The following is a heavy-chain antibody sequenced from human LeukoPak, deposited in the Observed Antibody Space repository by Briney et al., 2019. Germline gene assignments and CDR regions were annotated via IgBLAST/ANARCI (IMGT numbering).Heavy chain of an antibody. Sequence: PSETLSLTCTVSGYSISSDYYWGWIRQPPGKGLEWIGSIYHSGSTYYNPSLKRRVTISVDTSKNQFSLKLSSVTAADTAVYYCAGILVRVAQVFDDWGLGTLVTVSS. J-gene: IGHJ4*02. CDR1: GYSISSDYY. D-gene: IGHD5-12*01. CDR2: IYHSGST. CDR3: AGILVRVAQVFDD. V-gene: IGHV4-38-2*02.